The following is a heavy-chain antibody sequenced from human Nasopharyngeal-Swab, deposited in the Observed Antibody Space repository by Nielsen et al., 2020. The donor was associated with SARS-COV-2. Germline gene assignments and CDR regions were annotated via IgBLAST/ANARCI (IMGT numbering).Heavy chain of an antibody. CDR1: GFIFDDYA. V-gene: IGHV3-43*02. CDR2: ITGDGIIT. J-gene: IGHJ5*02. CDR3: AKGGWELLNWFDP. Sequence: GESLKISCAASGFIFDDYAMHWVRQAPGKGLEWVSLITGDGIITYYADSVKGRFTISRDNSKNSLYLQMNSLTTEDAALYYCAKGGWELLNWFDPWGQGTLVTVSS. D-gene: IGHD1-26*01.